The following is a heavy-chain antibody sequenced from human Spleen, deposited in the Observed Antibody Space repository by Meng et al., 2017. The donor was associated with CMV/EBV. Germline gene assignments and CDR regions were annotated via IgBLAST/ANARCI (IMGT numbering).Heavy chain of an antibody. J-gene: IGHJ5*02. CDR3: ARDKGYYDFWSGFDT. CDR2: ISSSSSYI. D-gene: IGHD3-3*01. V-gene: IGHV3-21*01. CDR1: GFTFSSYS. Sequence: EVQLVESGGGRVKPGGSLRLSCAASGFTFSSYSMNWVRQAPGKGLEWVSSISSSSSYIYYADSVKGRFTISRDNAKNSLYLQMNSLRAEDTAVYYCARDKGYYDFWSGFDTWGQGTLVTVSS.